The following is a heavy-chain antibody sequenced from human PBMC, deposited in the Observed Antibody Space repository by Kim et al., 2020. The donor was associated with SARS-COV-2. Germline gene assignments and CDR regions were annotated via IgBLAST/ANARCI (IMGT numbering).Heavy chain of an antibody. CDR2: ISWNSGSI. J-gene: IGHJ3*02. V-gene: IGHV3-9*01. CDR1: GFTFDDYA. Sequence: GGSLRLSCAASGFTFDDYAMHWVRQAPGKGLEWVSGISWNSGSIGYADSVKGRFTISRDNAKNSLYLQMNSLRAEDTALYYCAKGLYGGNSYDAFDIWGQGTMVTVSS. D-gene: IGHD2-21*02. CDR3: AKGLYGGNSYDAFDI.